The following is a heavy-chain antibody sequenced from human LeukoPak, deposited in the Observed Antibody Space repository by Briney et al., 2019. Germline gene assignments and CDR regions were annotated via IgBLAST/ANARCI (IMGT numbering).Heavy chain of an antibody. D-gene: IGHD3-22*01. CDR3: AIGVVITTAFDN. CDR2: INSDGSSA. CDR1: GFSVSNNY. V-gene: IGHV3-74*01. Sequence: GGSLRLSCAASGFSVSNNYMSWVRQAPGKGLVWVSGINSDGSSATYADSVKGRFTISRDNAKNTLYLEMNSLRAEDMAVYYCAIGVVITTAFDNWGQGTLVTVSS. J-gene: IGHJ4*02.